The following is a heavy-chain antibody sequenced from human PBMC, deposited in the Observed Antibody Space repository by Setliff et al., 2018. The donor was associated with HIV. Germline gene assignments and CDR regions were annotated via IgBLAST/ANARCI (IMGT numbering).Heavy chain of an antibody. D-gene: IGHD5-12*01. V-gene: IGHV4-34*01. Sequence: SETLSLTCAVYGGSFSGYYGSWIRQPPGKGLEWIGEINHSGSGNYNPSLKSRVTISVDTSKNEFSLNMGSVTAADTAVYYCAKGRSGYDSRLYYYHHGMDVWGQGTTVTVSS. CDR2: INHSGSG. CDR3: AKGRSGYDSRLYYYHHGMDV. CDR1: GGSFSGYY. J-gene: IGHJ6*02.